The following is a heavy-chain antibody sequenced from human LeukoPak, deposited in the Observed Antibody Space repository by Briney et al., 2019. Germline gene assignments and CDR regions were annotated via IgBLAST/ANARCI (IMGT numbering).Heavy chain of an antibody. CDR1: GFTFSSYS. Sequence: PGGSLRLSCAASGFTFSSYSMNWVRQAPGKGLEWVSYISSSSSTIYYADSVKGRFTISRDNSKNTLYLQMNSLRAEDTAVYYCAKSHYDILTPLDYWGQGTLVTVSS. J-gene: IGHJ4*02. V-gene: IGHV3-48*01. CDR3: AKSHYDILTPLDY. CDR2: ISSSSSTI. D-gene: IGHD3-9*01.